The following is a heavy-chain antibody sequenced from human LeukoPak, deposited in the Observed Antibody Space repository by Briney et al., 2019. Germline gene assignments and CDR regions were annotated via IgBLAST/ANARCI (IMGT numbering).Heavy chain of an antibody. CDR3: ARQAPLKSYDFWSGYGPAAADY. J-gene: IGHJ4*02. V-gene: IGHV4-39*01. Sequence: SETLSLTCTVSGGSISSSSYYWGWIRQPPGKGLEWIGSIYHSGSTYYNPSLKSRVTISVDTSKNQFSLKLSSVTAADTAVYYCARQAPLKSYDFWSGYGPAAADYWGQGTLVTVSS. CDR1: GGSISSSSYY. CDR2: IYHSGST. D-gene: IGHD3-3*01.